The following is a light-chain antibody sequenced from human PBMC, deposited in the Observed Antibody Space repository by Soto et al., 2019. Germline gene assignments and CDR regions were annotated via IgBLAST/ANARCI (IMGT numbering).Light chain of an antibody. CDR2: AAS. CDR3: QQSFSTPRT. V-gene: IGKV1-39*01. J-gene: IGKJ1*01. CDR1: QTITTY. Sequence: DIQMTQSPSSLSASVGDRVTITCRASQTITTYLHWYQQKPVNAPMLLSYAASSLQIGVPSSFSGSGSGPDFTLTITSLQPQDFATYLCQQSFSTPRTFGQETKVDI.